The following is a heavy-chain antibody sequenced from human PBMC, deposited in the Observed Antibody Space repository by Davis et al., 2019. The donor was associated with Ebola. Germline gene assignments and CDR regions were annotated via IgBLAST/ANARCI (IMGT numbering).Heavy chain of an antibody. V-gene: IGHV3-30*18. CDR3: AKDSVDTLDY. CDR2: ISYDGNKK. J-gene: IGHJ4*02. D-gene: IGHD5-18*01. Sequence: GGSLRLSCAASGFTFSDHYMDWVRQAPGKGLEWVAVISYDGNKKYYGGSVKGRFTISRDNSKNTLYLQMNSLRAEDTAVYYCAKDSVDTLDYWGQGTLVTVSS. CDR1: GFTFSDHY.